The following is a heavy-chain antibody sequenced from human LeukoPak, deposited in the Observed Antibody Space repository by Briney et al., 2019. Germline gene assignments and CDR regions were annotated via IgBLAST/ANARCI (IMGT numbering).Heavy chain of an antibody. CDR1: GFTFSSYG. D-gene: IGHD1-26*01. Sequence: PGRSLRLSCAAPGFTFSSYGMHWVRQAPGKGLEWVAVISYDGSNKYYADSVKGRFTISRDNSKNTLYLQMNSLRAEDTAVYYCAKDRGSGSYSTDYYGMDVWGQGTTVTVSS. CDR2: ISYDGSNK. CDR3: AKDRGSGSYSTDYYGMDV. J-gene: IGHJ6*02. V-gene: IGHV3-30*18.